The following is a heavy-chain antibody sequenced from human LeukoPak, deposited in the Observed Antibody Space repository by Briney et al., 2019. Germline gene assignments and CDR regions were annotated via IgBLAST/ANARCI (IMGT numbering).Heavy chain of an antibody. CDR2: INSDGSST. V-gene: IGHV3-74*01. CDR1: GFTFSSYW. CDR3: AKDGPRRIPYYMDV. Sequence: GGSLRLSCAASGFTFSSYWMHWVRQAPGKGLVWVSRINSDGSSTSYADSVKGRFTISRDNAKNTLYLQMNSLRVEDTAVYYCAKDGPRRIPYYMDVWGKGTTVTVSS. J-gene: IGHJ6*03.